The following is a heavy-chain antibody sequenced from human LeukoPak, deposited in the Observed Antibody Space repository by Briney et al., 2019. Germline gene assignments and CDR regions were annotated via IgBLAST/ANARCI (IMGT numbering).Heavy chain of an antibody. V-gene: IGHV1-69*13. D-gene: IGHD1-26*01. J-gene: IGHJ4*02. Sequence: SVKVSCKASGGTSSSYAISWVRQAPGQGLEWMGGIIPIFGTANYAQKFQGRVTITADESTSTAYMELSSLRSEDTAVYYCARYYSGSYYYFDYWGQGTLVTVSS. CDR1: GGTSSSYA. CDR3: ARYYSGSYYYFDY. CDR2: IIPIFGTA.